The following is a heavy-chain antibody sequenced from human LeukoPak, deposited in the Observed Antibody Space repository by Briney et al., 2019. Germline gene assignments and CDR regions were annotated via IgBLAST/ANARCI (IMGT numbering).Heavy chain of an antibody. D-gene: IGHD1-7*01. CDR3: ARVYNWNYRGLDY. Sequence: GGSLRLSCAASGFTFSSYAMHWVRQAPGKGLEWVAVISYDGSNKYYADSVKGRFTISRDNSKNMLYLQMNSLRAEDTAMYYCARVYNWNYRGLDYWGQGTLVTVSS. J-gene: IGHJ4*02. CDR1: GFTFSSYA. CDR2: ISYDGSNK. V-gene: IGHV3-30*04.